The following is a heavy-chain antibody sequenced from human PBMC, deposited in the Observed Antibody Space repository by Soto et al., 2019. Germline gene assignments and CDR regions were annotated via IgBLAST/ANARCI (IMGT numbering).Heavy chain of an antibody. Sequence: GESLKISCKGSGYSSTSYWIGWVRQMPGKGLEWMGIIYPGDSDTRYSPSFQGQVTISADKSISTAYLQWSSLKASDTAMYYCARPYGSGSYYQPFDYWGQGTLVTVSS. CDR3: ARPYGSGSYYQPFDY. CDR1: GYSSTSYW. J-gene: IGHJ4*02. V-gene: IGHV5-51*01. CDR2: IYPGDSDT. D-gene: IGHD3-10*01.